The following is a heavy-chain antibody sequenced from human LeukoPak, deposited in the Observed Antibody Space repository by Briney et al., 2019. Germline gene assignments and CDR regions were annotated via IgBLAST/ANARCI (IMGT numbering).Heavy chain of an antibody. CDR3: ARGHPRYNWFDP. Sequence: ASVKVSCKASGYTFTSYYMHGVGQAPGKGVEGMGIINPSGRSTSYAQKFQGSVTMTRDTSTSTVYMELSSLRSEDTAVYYCARGHPRYNWFDPWGQGTLVTVSS. CDR1: GYTFTSYY. J-gene: IGHJ5*02. V-gene: IGHV1-46*03. CDR2: INPSGRST.